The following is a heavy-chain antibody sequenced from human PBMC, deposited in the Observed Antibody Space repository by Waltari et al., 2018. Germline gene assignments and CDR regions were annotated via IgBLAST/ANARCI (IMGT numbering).Heavy chain of an antibody. D-gene: IGHD6-19*01. Sequence: QLQLQESGPGLVKPSETLSLTCTVSGGSISSSSYYWGWIRPPPGKGLEWIGSIYYSGSTYYNPSLKSRVTISVDTSKNQFSLKLSSVTAADTAVYYCARAGYIAAVAGMIDYWGQGTLVTVSS. CDR3: ARAGYIAAVAGMIDY. CDR2: IYYSGST. CDR1: GGSISSSSYY. V-gene: IGHV4-39*07. J-gene: IGHJ4*02.